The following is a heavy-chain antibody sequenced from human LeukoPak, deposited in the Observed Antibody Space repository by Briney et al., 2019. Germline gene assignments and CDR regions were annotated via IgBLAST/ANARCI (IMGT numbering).Heavy chain of an antibody. D-gene: IGHD1-26*01. V-gene: IGHV3-23*01. Sequence: GGSLRLSCAASGFTFSTYDMHWVRQAPGKGLEWVSAISHSAGSTYYADSVKGRFTISRDSSQNTLYLQMNSLRAEDTAVYYCAKEVGATQLDYWGQGTLVTVSS. CDR2: ISHSAGST. J-gene: IGHJ4*02. CDR1: GFTFSTYD. CDR3: AKEVGATQLDY.